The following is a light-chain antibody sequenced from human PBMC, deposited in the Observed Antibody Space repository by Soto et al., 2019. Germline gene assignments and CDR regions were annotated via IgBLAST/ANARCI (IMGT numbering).Light chain of an antibody. V-gene: IGKV3-15*01. CDR2: DVS. CDR1: QTVYSN. CDR3: QKYNKWPLT. Sequence: EIVMAQSPATLSVSPGEGATLSCRASQTVYSNLAWYQQKPGQAPRLLIDDVSTRATGIPARFSGSGSGTEFTLTISSLQSEDFAVYYCQKYNKWPLTFGGGTKVEIK. J-gene: IGKJ4*01.